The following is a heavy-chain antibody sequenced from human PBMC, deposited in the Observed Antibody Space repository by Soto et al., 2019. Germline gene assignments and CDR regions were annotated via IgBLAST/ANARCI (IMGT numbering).Heavy chain of an antibody. CDR2: MSYSGST. Sequence: SQALSLTCTVSGVSARRYSSYWCWIRQPPGKGLEWIGYMSYSGSTNYNPSLRSRVTISLDTPKNQFSLKLNSVTAADTAVYYCARDNQYSRYDFVSRFDYWGQGTLVT. J-gene: IGHJ4*02. CDR3: ARDNQYSRYDFVSRFDY. D-gene: IGHD5-12*01. V-gene: IGHV4-61*01. CDR1: GVSARRYSSY.